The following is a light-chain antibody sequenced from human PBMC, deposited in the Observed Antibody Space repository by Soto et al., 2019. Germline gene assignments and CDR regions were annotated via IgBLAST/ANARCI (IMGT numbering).Light chain of an antibody. V-gene: IGKV3-15*01. Sequence: EIVMTQSPATLSVSPGERATLSCRASQSVSSTLAWYQQKPGQAPRLLIYGASIRATGIPARFSGGGSGTEFTLTISSLQSEDFVVYYCQQYDNWPYTFGQGTKLEIK. J-gene: IGKJ2*01. CDR2: GAS. CDR3: QQYDNWPYT. CDR1: QSVSST.